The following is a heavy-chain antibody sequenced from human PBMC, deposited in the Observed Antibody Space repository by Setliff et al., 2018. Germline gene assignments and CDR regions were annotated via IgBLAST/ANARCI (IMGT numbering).Heavy chain of an antibody. CDR2: IYIGGSA. J-gene: IGHJ6*03. CDR3: AREQWLDPPGYYYMDV. CDR1: GVSISSYY. D-gene: IGHD6-19*01. Sequence: SETLSLTCTVSGVSISSYYWSWIRQPAGKGLEWIGHIYIGGSANYNPSLKSRVTMSIDTSKNQFSLKLKSVTAADMAVYYCAREQWLDPPGYYYMDVWAKGTTVTVSS. V-gene: IGHV4-4*07.